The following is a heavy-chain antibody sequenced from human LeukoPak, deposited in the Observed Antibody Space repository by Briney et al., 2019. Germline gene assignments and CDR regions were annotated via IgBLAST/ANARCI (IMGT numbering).Heavy chain of an antibody. J-gene: IGHJ3*02. CDR2: IGTAGDT. Sequence: PGGSLRLSCAASGFTFSSYDMHWVRHATGKGLEWVSAIGTAGDTHYPGSVKGRFTISRENAKKSLYLQMNSLRAGDTAVYYCARGSGGAFDIWGQGTMVTVSS. D-gene: IGHD3-16*01. V-gene: IGHV3-13*01. CDR3: ARGSGGAFDI. CDR1: GFTFSSYD.